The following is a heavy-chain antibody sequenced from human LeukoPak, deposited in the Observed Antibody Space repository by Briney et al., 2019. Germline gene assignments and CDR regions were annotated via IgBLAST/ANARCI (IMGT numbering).Heavy chain of an antibody. CDR3: ARALPRSDAFDI. CDR1: GGSISSYY. J-gene: IGHJ3*02. V-gene: IGHV4-59*01. Sequence: SETLSLTCTVSGGSISSYYWSWIRQPPGKGLEWIGYIYYSGSTNYNPSLKSRVTISVDTSKNQFSLKLSSVTAADTAVYYCARALPRSDAFDIWGQGTMVTVSS. CDR2: IYYSGST.